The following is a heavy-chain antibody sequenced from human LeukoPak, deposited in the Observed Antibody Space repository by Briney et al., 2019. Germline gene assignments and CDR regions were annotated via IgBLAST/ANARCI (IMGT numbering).Heavy chain of an antibody. CDR1: GGSISSGSYY. CDR2: IYTSGST. D-gene: IGHD5-24*01. J-gene: IGHJ6*03. CDR3: ARGRDGYNLAYYYMDV. Sequence: PSETLSLTCTVSGGSISSGSYYWNWIRQPAGKGLEWIGRIYTSGSTNYTPSLKSRVSISLDTSNNQFSLKLSSVTAADTAMYYCARGRDGYNLAYYYMDVWGKGTTVTVSS. V-gene: IGHV4-61*02.